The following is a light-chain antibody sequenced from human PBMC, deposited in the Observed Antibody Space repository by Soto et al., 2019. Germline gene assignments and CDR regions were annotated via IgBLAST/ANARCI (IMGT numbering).Light chain of an antibody. CDR1: KDISNY. V-gene: IGKV1-33*01. Sequence: DIPMTQSPSSLSASVGDRVTLTCHASKDISNYLNWYQQKPGKAPKLLIYDASNLETGVPSRFSGSGSGTDFTFTISSLQPEDIATYYCQQYDNLPLTFGGGTKVEIK. J-gene: IGKJ4*01. CDR2: DAS. CDR3: QQYDNLPLT.